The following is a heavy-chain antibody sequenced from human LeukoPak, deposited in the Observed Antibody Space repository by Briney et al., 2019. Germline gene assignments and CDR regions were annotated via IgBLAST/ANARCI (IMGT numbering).Heavy chain of an antibody. V-gene: IGHV4-59*01. Sequence: PSETLSLTCTVSGGSISSYYWSWIRQSPGKGLEWIGYIYYSGSTNYNPSLKSRVTISVDTSKNQFSLKLSSVTAADTAVYYCARVKGSSGLFDYWGQGTLVTVSS. D-gene: IGHD6-19*01. CDR2: IYYSGST. CDR1: GGSISSYY. J-gene: IGHJ4*02. CDR3: ARVKGSSGLFDY.